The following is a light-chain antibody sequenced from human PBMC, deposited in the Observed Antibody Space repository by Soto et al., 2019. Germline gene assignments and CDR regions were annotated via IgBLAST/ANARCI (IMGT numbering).Light chain of an antibody. Sequence: QSALTQPCSVSGSPGQSVTISCTGTSSDVGAYNYVSWYQQHPGKVPKLMIYDVSRRPSGVPDRFSGSKSGNTASLTISGLHADDEADYYCCSYAGSYTLVFGGGTKLTVL. CDR3: CSYAGSYTLV. CDR2: DVS. V-gene: IGLV2-11*01. CDR1: SSDVGAYNY. J-gene: IGLJ3*02.